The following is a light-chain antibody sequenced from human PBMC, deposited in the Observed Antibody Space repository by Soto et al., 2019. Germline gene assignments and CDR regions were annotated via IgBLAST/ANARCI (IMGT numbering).Light chain of an antibody. J-gene: IGKJ5*01. V-gene: IGKV1-39*01. CDR1: QSISSY. CDR2: AAS. Sequence: DIQMTQSPSSLSASVGDRVTITCRASQSISSYLNWYQQKPGKAPKLLIYAASSLQSGVPSRFSGSESGTDFTLTISSLQPEDFATYYCQQSYSTPITFGQGTQLEIK. CDR3: QQSYSTPIT.